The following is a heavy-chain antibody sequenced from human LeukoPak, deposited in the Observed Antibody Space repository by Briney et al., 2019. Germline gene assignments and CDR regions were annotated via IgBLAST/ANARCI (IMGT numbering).Heavy chain of an antibody. Sequence: PGGSLRLSCAASGFTFRTYTMSWVRQAPGKGLEWVSSISGDSTYIYYADSVKGRFTISRDNTKNSVYLQMNGLRAEDTAVYYCARDKQPYYYDSSGSHFDYWGQGTLVTASS. D-gene: IGHD3-22*01. V-gene: IGHV3-21*01. CDR2: ISGDSTYI. CDR3: ARDKQPYYYDSSGSHFDY. CDR1: GFTFRTYT. J-gene: IGHJ4*02.